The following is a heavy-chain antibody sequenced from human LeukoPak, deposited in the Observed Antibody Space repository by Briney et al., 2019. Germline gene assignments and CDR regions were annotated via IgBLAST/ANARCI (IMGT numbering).Heavy chain of an antibody. CDR1: GFTFNTYG. CDR3: ARGPSGYHNT. V-gene: IGHV3-23*01. Sequence: PGGSLRLSCAASGFTFNTYGMTWVRQAPGKGLEWVSSISGSGDSTYYADSVKGRFTISRDNSKNTLYLQMNSLRAEDTAVYYCARGPSGYHNTGGQGTLVTVSS. J-gene: IGHJ4*02. D-gene: IGHD5-12*01. CDR2: ISGSGDST.